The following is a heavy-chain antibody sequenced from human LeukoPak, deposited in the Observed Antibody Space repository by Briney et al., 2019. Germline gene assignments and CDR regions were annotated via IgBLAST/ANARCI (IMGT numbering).Heavy chain of an antibody. CDR3: AKAVSAVGYYYMDV. J-gene: IGHJ6*03. CDR2: ISGSGGST. D-gene: IGHD6-13*01. CDR1: GFTFRNYP. Sequence: GESLRLSCRASGFTFRNYPMTGVRQAPGRGLEWVSAISGSGGSTYYADSVKGRFTISRDNSKNTLYLQMNSLRAEDTAVYYCAKAVSAVGYYYMDVWGKGTTVTVSS. V-gene: IGHV3-23*01.